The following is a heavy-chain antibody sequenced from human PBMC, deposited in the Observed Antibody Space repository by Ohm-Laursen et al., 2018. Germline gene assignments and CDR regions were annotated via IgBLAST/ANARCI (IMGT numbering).Heavy chain of an antibody. J-gene: IGHJ6*02. CDR1: GGTFSSYA. CDR3: ARGRHTMVRGVIRVYGMDV. CDR2: IIPILGIA. D-gene: IGHD3-10*01. Sequence: SVKVSCKASGGTFSSYAISWVRQAPGQGLEWMGRIIPILGIANYAQKFQGRVTITADKSTSTAYMELSSLRSEDTAVYYCARGRHTMVRGVIRVYGMDVWGQGTTVTVSS. V-gene: IGHV1-69*04.